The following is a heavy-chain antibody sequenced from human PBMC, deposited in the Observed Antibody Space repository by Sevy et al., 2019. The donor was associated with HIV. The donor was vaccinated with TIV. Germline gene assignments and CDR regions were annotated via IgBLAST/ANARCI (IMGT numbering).Heavy chain of an antibody. D-gene: IGHD6-13*01. Sequence: GGSLRLSCAASGFTFSDHYMDWVRQAPGKGLEWVDRTRNKANSYTTEYAASVKGRFTISRDDSKNSLYLQMNSLKTEDTAVHYCARVCYSSSRYLDYWGQGTLVTVSS. CDR2: TRNKANSYTT. CDR3: ARVCYSSSRYLDY. V-gene: IGHV3-72*01. J-gene: IGHJ4*02. CDR1: GFTFSDHY.